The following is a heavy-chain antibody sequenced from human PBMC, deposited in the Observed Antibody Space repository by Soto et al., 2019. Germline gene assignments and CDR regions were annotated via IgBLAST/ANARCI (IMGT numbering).Heavy chain of an antibody. CDR1: GFTFSSYA. V-gene: IGHV3-30-3*01. Sequence: QVQLVESGGGVVQPGRSLRLSCAASGFTFSSYAMHWVRQAPGKGLEWVAVISYDGSNKYYADSVKGRFTISRDNSKNTLYLQMNRLRAEDTAVYYCASLPSPYYDILSGYETFDYLGQGTLVTASS. J-gene: IGHJ4*02. CDR2: ISYDGSNK. D-gene: IGHD3-9*01. CDR3: ASLPSPYYDILSGYETFDY.